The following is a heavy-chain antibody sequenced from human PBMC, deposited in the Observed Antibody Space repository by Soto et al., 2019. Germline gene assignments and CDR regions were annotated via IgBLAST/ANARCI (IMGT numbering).Heavy chain of an antibody. D-gene: IGHD3-10*01. J-gene: IGHJ4*02. CDR2: ISYDGLDA. CDR1: GFTFSSYA. Sequence: GGSLRLSCGASGFTFSSYAMHWVRQAPGKGLEWVAGISYDGLDAYYADSMKGRFTISRDNSRNTVFLYMDSLSAEDTAVYYCAKDRHYPRDYFHYWGQGTLVTVSS. CDR3: AKDRHYPRDYFHY. V-gene: IGHV3-30*18.